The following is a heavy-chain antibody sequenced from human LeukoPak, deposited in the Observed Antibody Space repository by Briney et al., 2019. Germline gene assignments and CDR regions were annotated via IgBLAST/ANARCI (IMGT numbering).Heavy chain of an antibody. CDR3: ARDPNMVRGVPNWFDP. J-gene: IGHJ5*02. CDR2: SSAYNGNT. CDR1: GYTFTGYG. Sequence: ASVKVSCKASGYTFTGYGISWVRQAPGQGLEWMGWSSAYNGNTKYAQKLQGRVTMTTDTSTSTAYMELMSLRSDATAVYYCARDPNMVRGVPNWFDPWGQGTLVTVSS. V-gene: IGHV1-18*01. D-gene: IGHD3-10*01.